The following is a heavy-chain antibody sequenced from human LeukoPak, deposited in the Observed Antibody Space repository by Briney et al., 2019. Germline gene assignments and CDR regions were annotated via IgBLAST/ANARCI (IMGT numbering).Heavy chain of an antibody. D-gene: IGHD6-19*01. V-gene: IGHV3-30*02. CDR1: GFTFSSYG. J-gene: IGHJ4*02. CDR2: IWFDGSNK. CDR3: VKEKYSSGWFSPFAY. Sequence: GGSLRLSCAASGFTFSSYGMHWVRQAPGKGLEWVAVIWFDGSNKYYADSVKGRFTISRDNSKNTFYLQMNSLRAEDTAVYYCVKEKYSSGWFSPFAYWGQGPLVTVSS.